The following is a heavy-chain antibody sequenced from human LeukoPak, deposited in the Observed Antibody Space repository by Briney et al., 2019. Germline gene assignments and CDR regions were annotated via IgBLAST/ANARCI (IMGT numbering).Heavy chain of an antibody. Sequence: GASEIVSCAASGFAFTNYCLHRVEQASGKGLQCVDVISPTGSSRYYADCVKGRFSISRDNSKNTLYLQMNSLRAEDTAVYYCARDRGYCSGIACYPTYYFDYWGQGTLVTVSS. CDR3: ARDRGYCSGIACYPTYYFDY. CDR1: GFAFTNYC. V-gene: IGHV3-30*03. CDR2: ISPTGSSR. D-gene: IGHD2-15*01. J-gene: IGHJ4*02.